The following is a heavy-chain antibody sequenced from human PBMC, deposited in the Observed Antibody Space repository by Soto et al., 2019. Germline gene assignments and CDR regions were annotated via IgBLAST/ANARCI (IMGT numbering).Heavy chain of an antibody. Sequence: GGSLRLSCAASGFTFSSYWMNWVRQAPGKGLEWVANIKQDGSEKYYVDSVKGRFTISRDNAKNSLYLQMNSLRAEDTAVYYCASSFAMVRGVISYWGQGTLVTVSS. J-gene: IGHJ4*02. CDR3: ASSFAMVRGVISY. V-gene: IGHV3-7*01. CDR2: IKQDGSEK. CDR1: GFTFSSYW. D-gene: IGHD3-10*01.